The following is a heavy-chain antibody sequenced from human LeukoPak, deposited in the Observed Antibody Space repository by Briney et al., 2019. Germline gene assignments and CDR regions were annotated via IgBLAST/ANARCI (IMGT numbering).Heavy chain of an antibody. J-gene: IGHJ4*02. CDR3: VVVVEPPDSDGFDV. V-gene: IGHV3-74*01. CDR2: INADGSTA. CDR1: GFTFGNSW. D-gene: IGHD1-14*01. Sequence: GSLRLSCAASGFTFGNSWVHWVRQAPGKGLVWVSLINADGSTATYADSVKGRFTISRDNARNTLSLQMNSLTIEDTAVYYCVVVVEPPDSDGFDVWGQGTLVTVSS.